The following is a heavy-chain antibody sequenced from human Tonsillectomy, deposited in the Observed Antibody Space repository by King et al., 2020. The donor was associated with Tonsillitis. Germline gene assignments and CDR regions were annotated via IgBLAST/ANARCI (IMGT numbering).Heavy chain of an antibody. D-gene: IGHD1-1*01. CDR3: ARGERQASMGYGMDV. CDR1: GGSISSYY. J-gene: IGHJ6*02. CDR2: IYYSGST. Sequence: VQLQESGPGLVKPSETLSLTCTVSGGSISSYYWSWIRQPPGKGLEWIGYIYYSGSTKYNPSLKSRVTISVDTSKNQFSLKLSSVTAADTAVYYCARGERQASMGYGMDVWGQGTTVTVSS. V-gene: IGHV4-59*01.